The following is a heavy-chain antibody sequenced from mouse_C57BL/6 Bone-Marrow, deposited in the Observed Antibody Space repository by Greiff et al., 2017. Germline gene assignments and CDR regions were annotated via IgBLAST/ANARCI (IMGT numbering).Heavy chain of an antibody. CDR2: IYPGGGYA. CDR3: TKSGDSYYFYWYFDV. CDR1: GYTFTNYW. Sequence: VKLMESGAELVRPGTSVKMSCKASGYTFTNYWIGWAKQRPGDGLEWIGDIYPGGGYADDSEKFKGNATLTADKSSSTAYMQFSSLTSEDSAIYYCTKSGDSYYFYWYFDVWGTGTTVTVSS. J-gene: IGHJ1*03. D-gene: IGHD2-12*01. V-gene: IGHV1-63*01.